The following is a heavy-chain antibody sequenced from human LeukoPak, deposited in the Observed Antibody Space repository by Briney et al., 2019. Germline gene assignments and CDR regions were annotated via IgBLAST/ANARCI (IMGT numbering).Heavy chain of an antibody. Sequence: PGGSLRLSCAASGFTFSSYAMNWVRQAPGKGLEWVSYISSSSSTIYYADSVKGRFTISGDNAQNSLYLQMNSLRAEDTAVYYCARDGYSYAFDFWGQGTLVTASS. V-gene: IGHV3-48*01. CDR1: GFTFSSYA. J-gene: IGHJ4*02. CDR2: ISSSSSTI. CDR3: ARDGYSYAFDF. D-gene: IGHD5-18*01.